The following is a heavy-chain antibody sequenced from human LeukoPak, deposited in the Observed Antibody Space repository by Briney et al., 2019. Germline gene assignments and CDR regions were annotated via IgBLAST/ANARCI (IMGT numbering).Heavy chain of an antibody. Sequence: GGSLRLSCAASGFTFSSYAMSWVRQAPGKGLEWVSGISASGGSTYYADSVKGRFTISRDNAKNTPYLQMSSLRAEDTAIYYCANTNSYWGQGTLVTVSS. V-gene: IGHV3-23*01. CDR3: ANTNSY. J-gene: IGHJ4*02. CDR2: ISASGGST. D-gene: IGHD2/OR15-2a*01. CDR1: GFTFSSYA.